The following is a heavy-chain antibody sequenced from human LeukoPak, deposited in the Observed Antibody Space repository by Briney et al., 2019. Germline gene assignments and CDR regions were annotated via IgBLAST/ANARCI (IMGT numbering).Heavy chain of an antibody. V-gene: IGHV3-21*01. J-gene: IGHJ4*02. CDR2: ISSSSSYI. D-gene: IGHD6-19*01. CDR3: ARGAVAGTGVKY. CDR1: GFTFSSYS. Sequence: PGGSLRLSCAASGFTFSSYSMNWVRQAPGKGPEWVSSISSSSSYIYYADSVKGRFTISRDNAKNSLYLQMNSLRAEDTAVYYCARGAVAGTGVKYWGQGTLVTVSS.